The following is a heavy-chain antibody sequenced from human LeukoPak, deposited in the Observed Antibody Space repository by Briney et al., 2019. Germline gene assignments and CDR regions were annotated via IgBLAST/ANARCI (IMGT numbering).Heavy chain of an antibody. Sequence: PSETLSLTCSVSGSSISNYYWSWIRQSPGKGLEWMGYIYSTGSTDYNPSLKSRVTISVETAKNQFSLRLSSVTAADTAVYYCERVGATSSSYYYYMDVWGKGTTVTVSS. CDR3: ERVGATSSSYYYYMDV. V-gene: IGHV4-59*08. CDR1: GSSISNYY. CDR2: IYSTGST. D-gene: IGHD1-26*01. J-gene: IGHJ6*03.